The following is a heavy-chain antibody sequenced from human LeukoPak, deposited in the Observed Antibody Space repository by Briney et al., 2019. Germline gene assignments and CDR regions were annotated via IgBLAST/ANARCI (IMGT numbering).Heavy chain of an antibody. CDR3: ARESGDFWSGYYYYGMDV. J-gene: IGHJ6*02. CDR2: IIPILGIA. D-gene: IGHD3-3*01. CDR1: GGTFSSYT. V-gene: IGHV1-69*04. Sequence: SVKVSCKASGGTFSSYTISWVRQAPGQGLEWMGRIIPILGIANYAQKFRGRVTITADKSTSTAYMELSSLRSEDTAVYYCARESGDFWSGYYYYGMDVWGQGTTVTVSS.